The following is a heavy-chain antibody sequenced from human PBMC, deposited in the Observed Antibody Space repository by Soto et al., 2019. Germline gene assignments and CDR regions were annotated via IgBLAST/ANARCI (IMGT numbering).Heavy chain of an antibody. D-gene: IGHD2-21*02. CDR2: LYPNGKT. V-gene: IGHV4-61*01. CDR1: GGSIRRSHPSTY. Sequence: PSETLSLTCSVSGGSIRRSHPSTYWTWIRPPPGQGLEWIAYLYPNGKTSYNPSLTSRITISVDSSKNKFSLKMNSVTAADTAVYYCARLNWNCGRYCYIDSWGPGILVTVSS. CDR3: ARLNWNCGRYCYIDS. J-gene: IGHJ4*02.